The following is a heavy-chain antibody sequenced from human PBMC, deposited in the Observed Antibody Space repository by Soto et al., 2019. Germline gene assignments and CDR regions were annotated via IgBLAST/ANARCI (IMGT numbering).Heavy chain of an antibody. CDR3: ASYFSGEMATIFPALFDY. V-gene: IGHV4-39*01. CDR1: GGSISSSSYY. CDR2: IYYSGST. D-gene: IGHD5-12*01. Sequence: KTSETLSLTCTVSGGSISSSSYYWGWIRQPPGKGLEWIGSIYYSGSTYYNPSLKSRVTISVDTSKNQFSLKLSSVTAADTAVYYCASYFSGEMATIFPALFDYWGQGTLVTVSS. J-gene: IGHJ4*02.